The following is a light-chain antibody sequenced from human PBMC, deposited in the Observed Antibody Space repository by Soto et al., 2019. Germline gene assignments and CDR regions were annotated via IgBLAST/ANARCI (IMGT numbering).Light chain of an antibody. J-gene: IGKJ2*01. V-gene: IGKV3-11*01. CDR3: QQRSDWPYT. CDR1: DSVYRY. Sequence: DIVFTQSPATLSLSPGERSSLSCRASDSVYRYLVGFQQIPGQAPRLLISETSNRATGIPARFSGSGSATSFTLTISSLEPEDFAVYYCQQRSDWPYTFGQGAKVDIK. CDR2: ETS.